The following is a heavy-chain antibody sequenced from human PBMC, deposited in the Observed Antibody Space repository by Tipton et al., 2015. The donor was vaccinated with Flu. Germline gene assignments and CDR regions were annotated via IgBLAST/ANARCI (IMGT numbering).Heavy chain of an antibody. CDR2: IYHTGNI. D-gene: IGHD5-18*01. CDR1: GDSIGSGYY. J-gene: IGHJ4*02. V-gene: IGHV4-38-2*02. CDR3: ARGYSYGFDY. Sequence: GLVKPSETLSLTCSVTGDSIGSGYYWGWIRQPPGKGLEWIGNIYHTGNIYYNPPLKSRVTISVDTSKNQFSLQLNSVTPEDTAVYYCARGYSYGFDYWGQGTLVTVSS.